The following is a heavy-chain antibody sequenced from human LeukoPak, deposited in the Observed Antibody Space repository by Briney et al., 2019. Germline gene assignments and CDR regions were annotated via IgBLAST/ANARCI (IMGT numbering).Heavy chain of an antibody. J-gene: IGHJ4*02. CDR3: ARGHNRNDDYYFDY. V-gene: IGHV4-38-2*02. Sequence: SETLSLTCTVSGYSISSGYYWGWIRQHPGKGLEWIGSIYHSGSTYYNPSLKSRVTISVDTSKHQFSLKLSSVTAADTAVYYCARGHNRNDDYYFDYWGQGTLVTVSS. CDR1: GYSISSGYY. CDR2: IYHSGST. D-gene: IGHD1-20*01.